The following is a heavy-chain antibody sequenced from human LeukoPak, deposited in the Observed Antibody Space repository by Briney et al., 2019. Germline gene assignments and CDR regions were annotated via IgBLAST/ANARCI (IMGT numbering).Heavy chain of an antibody. CDR3: ARQIWFGESGYDY. V-gene: IGHV4-38-2*01. J-gene: IGHJ4*02. Sequence: PSETLSLTCAVSGYSISSGYYWGWIRQPPGKGLEWIGSIYHSGSTYYNPSLKSRVTISVDTSKNQFALKLSSVTAADTAAYYCARQIWFGESGYDYWGQGTLVTVSS. D-gene: IGHD3-10*01. CDR2: IYHSGST. CDR1: GYSISSGYY.